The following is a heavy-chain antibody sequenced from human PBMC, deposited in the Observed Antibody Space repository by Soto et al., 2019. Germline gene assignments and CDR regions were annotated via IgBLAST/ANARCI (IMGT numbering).Heavy chain of an antibody. CDR1: GGTFSSYA. CDR2: IIPIFGTA. J-gene: IGHJ4*02. Sequence: AVKVSCKASGGTFSSYAISWVRQAPGQGLEWMGGIIPIFGTANYAQKFQGRVTITADESTSTAYMELSSLRSEDTAVYYCARDKVDYGGNSGNFDYWGQGTLVTVSS. CDR3: ARDKVDYGGNSGNFDY. D-gene: IGHD4-17*01. V-gene: IGHV1-69*01.